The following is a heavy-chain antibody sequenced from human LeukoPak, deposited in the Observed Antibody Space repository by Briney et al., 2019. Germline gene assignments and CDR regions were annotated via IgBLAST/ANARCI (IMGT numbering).Heavy chain of an antibody. CDR2: IYYSGTT. Sequence: SETLSLTCTVSGDSISSSYYWGWIRQPPGKGLEWIGSIYYSGTTYYTPSLKSRVSISVDTSKNQFSLRLNSPTATDTAVYYCARHHAHYFYYMAVWGKGTTVIVSS. CDR3: ARHHAHYFYYMAV. V-gene: IGHV4-39*01. J-gene: IGHJ6*03. CDR1: GDSISSSYY.